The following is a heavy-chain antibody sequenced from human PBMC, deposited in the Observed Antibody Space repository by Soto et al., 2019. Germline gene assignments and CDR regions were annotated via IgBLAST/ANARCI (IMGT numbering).Heavy chain of an antibody. CDR3: AKGPGYGGTANGY. CDR2: ISDDGSNE. CDR1: GFTFSSYD. V-gene: IGHV3-30*18. Sequence: QVQLVESGGGVVQPGRSLRLSCAASGFTFSSYDMHWVRQAPGKGLEWVAVISDDGSNENYGDSVKGRFTICRDNSRNTLYMQMNSLRAEETAVYYWAKGPGYGGTANGYWGQGTRVTVSA. J-gene: IGHJ4*02. D-gene: IGHD5-18*01.